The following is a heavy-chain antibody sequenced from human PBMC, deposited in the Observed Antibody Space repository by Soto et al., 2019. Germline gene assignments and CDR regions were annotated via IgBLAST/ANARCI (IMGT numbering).Heavy chain of an antibody. V-gene: IGHV4-59*01. CDR3: ARDLWGYCGADCYPLDV. CDR2: MYNTGST. Sequence: SETLSLTCTVSGGSISSYYWSWIRQPPGKGLEWIGYMYNTGSTIYNPSLKSQVTKSVDTSKNQFSLKLYSVTAADTAVYYCARDLWGYCGADCYPLDVWGQGTTVTVS. D-gene: IGHD2-21*02. CDR1: GGSISSYY. J-gene: IGHJ6*02.